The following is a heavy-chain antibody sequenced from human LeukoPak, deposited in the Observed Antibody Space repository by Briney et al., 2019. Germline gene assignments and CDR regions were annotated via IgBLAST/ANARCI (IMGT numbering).Heavy chain of an antibody. D-gene: IGHD3-10*01. CDR2: FDPEDGET. J-gene: IGHJ4*02. Sequence: ASVKVSCKVSGYTLTELSMHWVRQAPGKGLEWMGGFDPEDGETIYAQKFQGRVTMTEDTSTDTAYMELSSLRSEDTAVYYCATGLRHHYGSGSCFDYWGQGTLVTVFS. CDR3: ATGLRHHYGSGSCFDY. CDR1: GYTLTELS. V-gene: IGHV1-24*01.